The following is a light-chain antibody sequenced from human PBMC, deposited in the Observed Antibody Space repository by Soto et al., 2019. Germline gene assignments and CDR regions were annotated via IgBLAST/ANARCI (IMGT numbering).Light chain of an antibody. CDR2: KAS. CDR1: ETIRSC. CDR3: QHYNSYLEA. J-gene: IGKJ1*01. Sequence: DIQMSQSPSTLSGSVGDRVTITCRASETIRSCLAWYRRKPGKAPKLLIYKASTLKSGVPSRFSGSGSGTEFTLTISSLQPDDFATYYCQHYNSYLEAFGQGTKVDIK. V-gene: IGKV1-5*03.